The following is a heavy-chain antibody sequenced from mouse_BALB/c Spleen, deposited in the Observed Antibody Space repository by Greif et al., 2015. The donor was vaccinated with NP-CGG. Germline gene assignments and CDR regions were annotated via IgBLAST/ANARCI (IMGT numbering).Heavy chain of an antibody. Sequence: EVQLQQSGGGLVQPGGSRKLSCAASGFTFSSFGMHWVRQAPEKGLEWVAYISSGSSTIYYADTVKGRFTISRDNPKNTLFLQMTSLRSEDTAMYYCARDWDWYFDVWGAGTTVTVSS. J-gene: IGHJ1*01. CDR1: GFTFSSFG. CDR2: ISSGSSTI. V-gene: IGHV5-17*02. D-gene: IGHD4-1*01. CDR3: ARDWDWYFDV.